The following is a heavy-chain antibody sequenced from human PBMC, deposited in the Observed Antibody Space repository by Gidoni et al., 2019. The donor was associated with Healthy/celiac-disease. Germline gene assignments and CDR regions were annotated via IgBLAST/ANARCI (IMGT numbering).Heavy chain of an antibody. Sequence: QGRPVHTGAEVEKPGGAVKGSCKASGYTFTSSDINWVRQATGQGLEWMGWMNPNSGNTGYAQKFQGRVTMTRNTSISTAYMELSSLRSEDTAVYYCARARFLEWLNWGQGTLVTVSS. J-gene: IGHJ4*02. CDR1: GYTFTSSD. CDR2: MNPNSGNT. CDR3: ARARFLEWLN. D-gene: IGHD3-3*01. V-gene: IGHV1-8*01.